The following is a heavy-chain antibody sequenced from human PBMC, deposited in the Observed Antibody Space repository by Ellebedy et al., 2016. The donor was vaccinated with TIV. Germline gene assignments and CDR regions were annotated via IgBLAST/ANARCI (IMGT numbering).Heavy chain of an antibody. V-gene: IGHV3-48*04. D-gene: IGHD6-25*01. Sequence: GGSLRLSXATSGFTFSNYSMNWVRQAPGKGLEWVSIISSSSSTISYADSVKGRFTISRDNGKNSLYLQMNSLRAEDTAVYYCARDRLSKSLDPWGQGTLVTVSS. CDR1: GFTFSNYS. CDR2: ISSSSSTI. J-gene: IGHJ5*02. CDR3: ARDRLSKSLDP.